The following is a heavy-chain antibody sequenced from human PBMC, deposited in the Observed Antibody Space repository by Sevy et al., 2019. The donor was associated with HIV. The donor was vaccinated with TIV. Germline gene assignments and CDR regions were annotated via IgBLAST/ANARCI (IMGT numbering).Heavy chain of an antibody. V-gene: IGHV4-39*01. CDR1: GGSMRSSHY. CDR2: IYNGGNT. Sequence: SETLSLTCFVSGGSMRSSHYWAWIRQPPGKGLEWVGSIYNGGNTYYHPSLKTRVTISVDTSKNQFSLRLNSVTAADTAIYYCTRVPQWLGPSFDSWGQGALVTVSS. D-gene: IGHD6-19*01. J-gene: IGHJ4*02. CDR3: TRVPQWLGPSFDS.